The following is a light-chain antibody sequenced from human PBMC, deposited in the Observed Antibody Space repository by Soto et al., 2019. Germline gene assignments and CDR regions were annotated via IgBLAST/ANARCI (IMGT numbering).Light chain of an antibody. CDR2: DVS. CDR1: SSDVGGYNY. Sequence: QSVLTQPASVSGSPGQSITISCTGTSSDVGGYNYVSWYQQHPGKAPKLIIYDVSNRPSGVSNRFSGSKSGNTASLTISGLQAEDEADYYCSSYTSSSTVVFGGWTKLTVL. V-gene: IGLV2-14*01. J-gene: IGLJ2*01. CDR3: SSYTSSSTVV.